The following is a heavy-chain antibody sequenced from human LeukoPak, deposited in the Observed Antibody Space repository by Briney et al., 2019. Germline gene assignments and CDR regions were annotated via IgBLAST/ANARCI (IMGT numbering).Heavy chain of an antibody. CDR1: GFTVSSNY. CDR3: ARAGIAAAGPRDY. Sequence: GGSLRLSCAASGFTVSSNYMSWVRQAPGKGLEWVSVIYSCGSTYYADSVKGRFTISRDNSMNTLYLQMNSLRAEDTAVYYCARAGIAAAGPRDYWGQGTLVTVSS. J-gene: IGHJ4*02. D-gene: IGHD6-13*01. CDR2: IYSCGST. V-gene: IGHV3-53*01.